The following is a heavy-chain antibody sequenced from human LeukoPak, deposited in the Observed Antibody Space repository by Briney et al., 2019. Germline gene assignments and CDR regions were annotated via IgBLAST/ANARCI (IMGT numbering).Heavy chain of an antibody. CDR3: AKISSSAEPNFDY. CDR2: IWPDGSKK. D-gene: IGHD1-14*01. V-gene: IGHV3-33*06. J-gene: IGHJ4*02. Sequence: GGSLRLSCAASGFTFRTYAMHWVRQAPGKGLEWVALIWPDGSKKFYADSVQGRFTISRDNSNHTLYLQMNSLRPEDTALYFCAKISSSAEPNFDYWGQGILLTVSS. CDR1: GFTFRTYA.